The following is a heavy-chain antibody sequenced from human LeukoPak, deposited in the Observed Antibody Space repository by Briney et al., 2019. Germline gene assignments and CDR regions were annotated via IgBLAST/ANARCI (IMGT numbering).Heavy chain of an antibody. D-gene: IGHD6-13*01. CDR1: GGSISSGGYS. V-gene: IGHV4-30-2*01. Sequence: SETLSLTCAVSGGSISSGGYSWSWIRHPPGRALQCIGYIYHSGSTHYNPSLKSRVTISVDRSKNQFSLKLSSVPAADTAVYYCARSAGYSSSWPLYYFDYWGQGTLVTVSS. J-gene: IGHJ4*02. CDR3: ARSAGYSSSWPLYYFDY. CDR2: IYHSGST.